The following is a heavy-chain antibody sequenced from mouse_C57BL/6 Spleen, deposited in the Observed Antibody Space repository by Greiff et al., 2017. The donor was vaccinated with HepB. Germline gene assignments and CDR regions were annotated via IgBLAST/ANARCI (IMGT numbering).Heavy chain of an antibody. CDR1: GYAFSSSW. Sequence: QVQLQQSGPELVKPGASVKISCKASGYAFSSSWMNWVKQRPGKGLEWIGRIYPGDGDTNYNGKFKGKATLTADKSSSTAYMQLSSLTSEDSAVYFCARLGYNAMDYWGQGTPVTVSS. V-gene: IGHV1-82*01. CDR3: ARLGYNAMDY. CDR2: IYPGDGDT. J-gene: IGHJ4*01.